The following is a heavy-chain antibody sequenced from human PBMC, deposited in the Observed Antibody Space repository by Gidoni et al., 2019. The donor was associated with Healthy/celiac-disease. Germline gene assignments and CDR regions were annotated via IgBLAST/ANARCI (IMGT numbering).Heavy chain of an antibody. Sequence: EVQLVESGGVVVQPGGSLRLSCAASGFTLDDYTMHWVRQAPGKGLEWVSLISWDGGSTYYADSVKGRFTISRDNSKNSLYLQMNSLRTEDTALYYCARPAGTDLYYFDYWGQGTLVTVSS. J-gene: IGHJ4*02. CDR1: GFTLDDYT. V-gene: IGHV3-43*01. D-gene: IGHD6-19*01. CDR3: ARPAGTDLYYFDY. CDR2: ISWDGGST.